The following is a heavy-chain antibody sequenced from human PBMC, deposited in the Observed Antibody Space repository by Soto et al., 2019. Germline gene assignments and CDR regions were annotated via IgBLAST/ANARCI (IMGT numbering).Heavy chain of an antibody. V-gene: IGHV3-11*01. CDR3: ARFVCSFGSCPLDY. CDR2: ISVSGTTI. J-gene: IGHJ4*02. D-gene: IGHD2-15*01. CDR1: AFIISDYY. Sequence: QVPLVESGGGFVKPGGSLRLSCAASAFIISDYYMSCIRKAPRQGLEWFLYISVSGTTIYHADSVKARFTIYRDNAKNSLSLQMSSLRAEDTAVYYCARFVCSFGSCPLDYWGQGTLVTVSS.